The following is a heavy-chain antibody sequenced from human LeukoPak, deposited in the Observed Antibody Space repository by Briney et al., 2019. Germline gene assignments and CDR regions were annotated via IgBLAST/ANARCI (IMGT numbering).Heavy chain of an antibody. Sequence: SETLSLTCTVSGGSISSYYWSWIRQPPGKGLEWIGYIYYSGSTNYNPSLKSRVTISVDTSKNQFSLKLSSVTAADTAVYYCARLGLPHLYSSGWYVGSWFDPWGQGTLVTVSS. CDR1: GGSISSYY. CDR3: ARLGLPHLYSSGWYVGSWFDP. D-gene: IGHD6-19*01. V-gene: IGHV4-59*08. J-gene: IGHJ5*02. CDR2: IYYSGST.